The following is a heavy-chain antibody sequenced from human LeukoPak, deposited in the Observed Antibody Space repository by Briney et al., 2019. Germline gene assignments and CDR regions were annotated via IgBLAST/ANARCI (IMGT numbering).Heavy chain of an antibody. CDR2: IIPIFGTA. J-gene: IGHJ4*02. D-gene: IGHD3-10*01. Sequence: GASVKVSCKASGGTFSSYAISWVRQAPGQGLEWMGGIIPIFGTANYAQKFQGRVTITADKSTSTAYIELSSLRSEDTAVYYCARDPVGLWFGEFDYWGQGTLVTVSS. V-gene: IGHV1-69*06. CDR3: ARDPVGLWFGEFDY. CDR1: GGTFSSYA.